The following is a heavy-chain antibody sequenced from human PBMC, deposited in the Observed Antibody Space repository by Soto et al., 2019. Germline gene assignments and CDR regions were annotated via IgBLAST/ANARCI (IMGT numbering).Heavy chain of an antibody. CDR2: ISYDGSNQ. V-gene: IGHV3-30*19. D-gene: IGHD2-15*01. CDR1: GFTFSSYG. J-gene: IGHJ4*02. Sequence: QVQLVESGGGVVQPGRSLRLSCAASGFTFSSYGMQWVRQAPGKGLEWVAVISYDGSNQYYADSVKGRFTISRDNSKNTLYLQMNSLRAEDTAVYYCARDWSRWDYWGQGTLVTVSS. CDR3: ARDWSRWDY.